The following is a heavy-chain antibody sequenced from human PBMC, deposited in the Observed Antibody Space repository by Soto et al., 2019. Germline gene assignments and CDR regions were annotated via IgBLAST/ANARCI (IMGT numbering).Heavy chain of an antibody. CDR1: GGSIGSGGYY. CDR3: ARDSGYGASTVRY. CDR2: IYYSGNT. J-gene: IGHJ4*02. D-gene: IGHD4-17*01. Sequence: QVQLQESGPGLVQPSQTLSLTCTVSGGSIGSGGYYWNWIRQHPGKGLEWIGYIYYSGNTFYNPSLKSRVIISADTSQSQFSLNLSSVTAADTAVYYCARDSGYGASTVRYWGQGTLVTVSS. V-gene: IGHV4-31*03.